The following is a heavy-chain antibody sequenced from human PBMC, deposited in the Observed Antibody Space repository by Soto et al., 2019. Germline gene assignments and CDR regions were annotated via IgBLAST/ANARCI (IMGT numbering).Heavy chain of an antibody. CDR3: AREGSSSWSGDYGMDF. CDR2: IYHSGST. Sequence: SETLSLTCAVSGGSISSGGYSWSWIRQPPGKGLEWIGYIYHSGSTYYNPSLKSRVTISVDRSKNQFSLKLSSVTAADTAVYYCAREGSSSWSGDYGMDFWRQGTTVTV. V-gene: IGHV4-30-2*01. D-gene: IGHD6-13*01. J-gene: IGHJ6*02. CDR1: GGSISSGGYS.